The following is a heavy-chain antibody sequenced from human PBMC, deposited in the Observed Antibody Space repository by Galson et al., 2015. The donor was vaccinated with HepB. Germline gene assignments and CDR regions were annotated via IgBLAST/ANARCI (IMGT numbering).Heavy chain of an antibody. CDR3: ARGKHYYDSSGLGFTDY. Sequence: SLRLSCAVSGFTFSSYGMHWVRQAPGKGLEWVAVIWYDGSNKYYADSVKGRFTISRDNSKNTLYLQMNSLRAEDTAVYYCARGKHYYDSSGLGFTDYWGQGTLVTVSS. V-gene: IGHV3-33*08. D-gene: IGHD3-22*01. J-gene: IGHJ4*02. CDR2: IWYDGSNK. CDR1: GFTFSSYG.